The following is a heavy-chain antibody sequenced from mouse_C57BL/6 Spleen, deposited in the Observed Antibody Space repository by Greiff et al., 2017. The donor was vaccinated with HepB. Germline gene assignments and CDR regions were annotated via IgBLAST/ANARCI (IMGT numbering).Heavy chain of an antibody. D-gene: IGHD3-2*02. V-gene: IGHV14-1*01. CDR2: IDPEDGDT. CDR1: GFNIKDYY. CDR3: TTRQLRSFYFDY. J-gene: IGHJ2*01. Sequence: VQLQQSGAELVRPGASVKLSCTASGFNIKDYYMHWVKQRPEQGLEWIGRIDPEDGDTEYAPKFQGKATMTADTSSNTAYLQLSSLTSEDTAVYYCTTRQLRSFYFDYWGQGTTLTVSS.